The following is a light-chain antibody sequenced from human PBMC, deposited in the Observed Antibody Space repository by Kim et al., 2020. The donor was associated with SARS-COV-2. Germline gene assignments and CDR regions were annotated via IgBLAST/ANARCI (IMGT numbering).Light chain of an antibody. V-gene: IGKV1-33*01. J-gene: IGKJ4*01. CDR3: QQYDNLPPGNT. CDR2: DAS. Sequence: VGDRVTITCQASQDISNYLNWYQQKPGKAPKLLIYDASNLETGVPSRFSGSGSGTDFTFTISSLQPEDIATYYCQQYDNLPPGNTFGGGTKVDIK. CDR1: QDISNY.